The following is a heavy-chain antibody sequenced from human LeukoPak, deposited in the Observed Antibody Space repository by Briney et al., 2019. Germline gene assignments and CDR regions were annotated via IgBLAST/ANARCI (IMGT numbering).Heavy chain of an antibody. Sequence: GGSLRLSCAASGFTFSSYAMSWVRQAPGKGLEWVSAISGSGGSTYYADSVKGRFTISRDNSKNTLYLQMNSLRAEDTAVYYCAKRTSIVGATDYYYGMDVWGQGTTVTVSS. CDR2: ISGSGGST. D-gene: IGHD1-26*01. CDR1: GFTFSSYA. V-gene: IGHV3-23*01. J-gene: IGHJ6*02. CDR3: AKRTSIVGATDYYYGMDV.